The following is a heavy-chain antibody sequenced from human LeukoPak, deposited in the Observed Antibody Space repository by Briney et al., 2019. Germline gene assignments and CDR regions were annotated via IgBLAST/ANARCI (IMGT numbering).Heavy chain of an antibody. Sequence: PGGSLRLSCAASGFTFSSYSMNWVRQAPGKGLEWVSSISSSSSYIYYADSVKGRFTISRDNAKNSLYLQMSSLRPEDTAVYFCVKERSGGFFDYWGQGTLVTVSS. V-gene: IGHV3-21*01. CDR1: GFTFSSYS. CDR3: VKERSGGFFDY. D-gene: IGHD1-26*01. CDR2: ISSSSSYI. J-gene: IGHJ4*02.